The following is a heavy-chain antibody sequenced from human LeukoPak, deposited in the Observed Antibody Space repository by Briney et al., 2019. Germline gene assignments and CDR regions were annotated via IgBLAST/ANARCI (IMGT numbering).Heavy chain of an antibody. CDR1: GYTFTSYY. CDR3: ARISATGAFDI. J-gene: IGHJ3*02. V-gene: IGHV1-46*01. Sequence: ASVKVSCKASGYTFTSYYMHWVRQAPGQGLGWMGIINPSGGSTSYAQKFQGRVTMTTDTSTSTAYMELRSLRSDDTAVYYCARISATGAFDIWGQGTMVTVSS. CDR2: INPSGGST. D-gene: IGHD3-10*01.